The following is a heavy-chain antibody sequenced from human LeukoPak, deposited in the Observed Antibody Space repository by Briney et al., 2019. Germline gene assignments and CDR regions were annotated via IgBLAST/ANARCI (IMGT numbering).Heavy chain of an antibody. D-gene: IGHD5-12*01. J-gene: IGHJ4*02. Sequence: GGSLRLSCAASGFTFSNYAMSWVRQAPGKGLEWVSGISGSGGSTYYADSVKGRFTISRDNSKNTLYLQMNSLRVEDTAVYYCAKEDIVATIDYWGQGTLVTVSS. V-gene: IGHV3-23*01. CDR3: AKEDIVATIDY. CDR1: GFTFSNYA. CDR2: ISGSGGST.